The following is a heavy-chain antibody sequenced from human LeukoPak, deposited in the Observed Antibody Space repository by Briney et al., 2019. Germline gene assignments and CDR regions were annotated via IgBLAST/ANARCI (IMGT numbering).Heavy chain of an antibody. CDR1: GGSISSYY. D-gene: IGHD3-10*01. CDR2: IYYSGST. J-gene: IGHJ4*02. CDR3: ARSFYGSGSYYNA. V-gene: IGHV4-59*08. Sequence: SETLSLTCTVTGGSISSYYWSWIRQPPGKGLEWIGYIYYSGSTNYNPSLKSRVTISVDTSKNQFSLKLSSVTAADTAVYYCARSFYGSGSYYNAWGQGTLVTVSS.